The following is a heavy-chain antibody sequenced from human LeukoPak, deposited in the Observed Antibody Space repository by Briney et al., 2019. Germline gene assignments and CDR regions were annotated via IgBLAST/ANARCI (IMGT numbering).Heavy chain of an antibody. Sequence: PGGSLRLSCAASGFTFDDYTVHWVRQAPGKGLEWVSLISWDGGSTYYADSVKGRFTISRDNSKNSLYLQMNSLRTEDTALYYCAKDGTMVRGGFDYWGQGTLVTVSS. D-gene: IGHD3-10*01. CDR3: AKDGTMVRGGFDY. CDR2: ISWDGGST. J-gene: IGHJ4*02. CDR1: GFTFDDYT. V-gene: IGHV3-43*01.